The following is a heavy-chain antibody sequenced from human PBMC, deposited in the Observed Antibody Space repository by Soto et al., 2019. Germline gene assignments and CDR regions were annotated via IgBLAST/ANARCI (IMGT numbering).Heavy chain of an antibody. V-gene: IGHV3-30-3*01. D-gene: IGHD6-19*01. CDR1: GFSFSRHG. CDR2: ISYDGSIQ. CDR3: ARDRSSTYYYYGMDL. Sequence: QVQLVESGGGVVQPGRSLRLSCAASGFSFSRHGMHWVRQAPGKGLEWVAVISYDGSIQDYADSVKGRFSISRDNSKNTVYLQMNSLRVEDSAVYYCARDRSSTYYYYGMDLWGQGTTVTVSS. J-gene: IGHJ6*02.